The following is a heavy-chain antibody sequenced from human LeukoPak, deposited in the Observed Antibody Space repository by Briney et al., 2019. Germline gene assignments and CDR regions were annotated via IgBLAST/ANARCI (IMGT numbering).Heavy chain of an antibody. CDR2: ISSSGSTI. Sequence: GGSLRLSCAASGFTFSSYAMSWVRQAPGKGLEWVSYISSSGSTIYYADSVKGRFTISRDNAKNSLYLQMNSLRAEDTAVYYCARGAYCGGDCYWGPFDYWGQGTLVTVSS. V-gene: IGHV3-48*03. J-gene: IGHJ4*02. CDR3: ARGAYCGGDCYWGPFDY. D-gene: IGHD2-21*02. CDR1: GFTFSSYA.